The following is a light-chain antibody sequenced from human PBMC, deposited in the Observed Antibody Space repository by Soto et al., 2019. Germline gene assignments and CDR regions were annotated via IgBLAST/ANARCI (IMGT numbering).Light chain of an antibody. CDR3: QSYDDSLSSRV. CDR1: SSNIGAGYD. CDR2: GNS. J-gene: IGLJ2*01. V-gene: IGLV1-40*01. Sequence: QSVVTQPPSVSGAPGQRVTISCTGSSSNIGAGYDVHWYQQFPGTAPKLLIYGNSNRPSGVPDRFSGSKSGTSASLAITGLQAEDAADYYCQSYDDSLSSRVFGGGTKVTVL.